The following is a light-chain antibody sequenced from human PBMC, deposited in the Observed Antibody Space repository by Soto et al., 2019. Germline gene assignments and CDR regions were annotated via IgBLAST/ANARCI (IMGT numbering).Light chain of an antibody. CDR3: QHYYNWRPR. CDR1: QSISSN. CDR2: RTS. J-gene: IGKJ1*01. Sequence: DIVMTQSPATLSVSPGERATLSCRASQSISSNLAWYQQKPGQAPRLLMFRTSSRATGFPARFSGSGSGTEFNLTISSLQSEDFGVYYCQHYYNWRPRFGQRTMVDI. V-gene: IGKV3-15*01.